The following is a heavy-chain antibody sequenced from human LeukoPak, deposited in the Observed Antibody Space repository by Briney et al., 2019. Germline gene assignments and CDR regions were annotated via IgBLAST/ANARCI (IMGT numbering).Heavy chain of an antibody. CDR2: IRFDGGTK. V-gene: IGHV3-30*02. Sequence: GGSLRLSCAASEFTFSNSGMHWVRQAPGKGLEWVAFIRFDGGTKYYADSVKGRFTISRDNSKNTVYLQINSLRAEDTAVYYCARDRTTIFGVVLDYWGQGTLVTVSS. J-gene: IGHJ4*02. D-gene: IGHD3-3*01. CDR3: ARDRTTIFGVVLDY. CDR1: EFTFSNSG.